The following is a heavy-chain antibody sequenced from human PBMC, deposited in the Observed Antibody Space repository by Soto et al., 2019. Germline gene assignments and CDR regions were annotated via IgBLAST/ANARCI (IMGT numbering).Heavy chain of an antibody. CDR3: ARVSDCGEFYFDY. CDR2: ISPYNGNT. CDR1: GYTFTDFG. V-gene: IGHV1-18*01. J-gene: IGHJ4*02. Sequence: QVQLVQSGAEVKKPGASVKVSCRASGYTFTDFGISWVRQAPGQGLEWVGWISPYNGNTQYVENLQGRVTMTTDTSTNTAYMELRSLRPDDTAVYYCARVSDCGEFYFDYWGQGTLVNVSS. D-gene: IGHD4-17*01.